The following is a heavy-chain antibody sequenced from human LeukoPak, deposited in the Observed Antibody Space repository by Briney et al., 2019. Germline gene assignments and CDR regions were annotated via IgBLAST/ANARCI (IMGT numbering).Heavy chain of an antibody. CDR2: IYTGGST. Sequence: SQTLSLTCTVSGGSISSGSYYWSWIRQPAGKGLEWIVRIYTGGSTNYNPSLKSRVTISLDTSKNQFSLKLSSVTAADTAVYYCARGYCSGGSCYFEFWFDPWGQGTLVTVSS. CDR1: GGSISSGSYY. D-gene: IGHD2-15*01. V-gene: IGHV4-61*02. J-gene: IGHJ5*02. CDR3: ARGYCSGGSCYFEFWFDP.